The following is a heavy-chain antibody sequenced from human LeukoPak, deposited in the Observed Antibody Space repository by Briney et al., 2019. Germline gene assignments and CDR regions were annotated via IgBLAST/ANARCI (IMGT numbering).Heavy chain of an antibody. CDR1: GYTFTIYG. V-gene: IGHV1-18*01. Sequence: GASVKVSCKASGYTFTIYGISWVRQAPGQGLEWMGWISAYNGNTNYAQKLQGRVTMATDTSTSTAYMEPRSLRSDATAVYSGAREGDAFRRGYAPHMEYYGMDVWGQGTTVTVSS. CDR3: AREGDAFRRGYAPHMEYYGMDV. D-gene: IGHD3-3*01. J-gene: IGHJ6*02. CDR2: ISAYNGNT.